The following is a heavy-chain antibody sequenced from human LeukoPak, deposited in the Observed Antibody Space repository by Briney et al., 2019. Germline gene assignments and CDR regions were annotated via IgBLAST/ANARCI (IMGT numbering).Heavy chain of an antibody. Sequence: ASVKVSCKASGGTFSSYAISWVRQAPGQGLEWIGGIIPIFGTANYAQKFQGRVTITADESTSTAYMELSSLRSDDTAVYYCARDRVATAFYGSGTTYYFDYWGQGTLVTVSS. V-gene: IGHV1-69*13. CDR3: ARDRVATAFYGSGTTYYFDY. CDR2: IIPIFGTA. CDR1: GGTFSSYA. J-gene: IGHJ4*02. D-gene: IGHD3-10*01.